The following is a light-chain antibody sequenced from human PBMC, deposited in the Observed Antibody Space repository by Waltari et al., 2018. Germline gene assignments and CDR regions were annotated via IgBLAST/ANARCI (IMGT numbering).Light chain of an antibody. CDR2: YDS. CDR3: QVWHAAIDPGV. J-gene: IGLJ1*01. Sequence: SYVLTQPPPVSVAPGETARITCGGDNIGSYRVHWYQQKPGQAPVLVIFYDSDRPSGIPERFSGSNSGNTATLTITRVEAGDEANYYCQVWHAAIDPGVFGTGTEVSVL. CDR1: NIGSYR. V-gene: IGLV3-21*04.